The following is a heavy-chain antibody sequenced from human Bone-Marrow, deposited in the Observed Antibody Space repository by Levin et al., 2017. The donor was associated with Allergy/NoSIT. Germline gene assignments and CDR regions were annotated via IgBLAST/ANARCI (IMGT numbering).Heavy chain of an antibody. CDR2: ISGSGDST. Sequence: GESLKISCAASGFTFSNYAMSWVRQAPGKGLEWVSGISGSGDSTYDGDSVKGRFTISRDNSKSTLYLQMNSLRAEDTAVYYCAKDRDFYGSGSLGNWGQGTLVTVSS. CDR3: AKDRDFYGSGSLGN. J-gene: IGHJ4*02. D-gene: IGHD3-10*01. V-gene: IGHV3-23*01. CDR1: GFTFSNYA.